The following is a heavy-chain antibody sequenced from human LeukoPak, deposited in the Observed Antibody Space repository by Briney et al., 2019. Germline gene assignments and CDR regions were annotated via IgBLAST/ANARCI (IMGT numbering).Heavy chain of an antibody. Sequence: PGGSLRLSRAASGFTFDDYAMHWVRQAPGKGLEWVSLISWDGGSTYYADSVKGRFTISRDNSKNSLYLQMNSLRAEDTALYYCAKEYSSSSPYFDYWGQGTLVTVSS. CDR3: AKEYSSSSPYFDY. D-gene: IGHD6-6*01. CDR1: GFTFDDYA. V-gene: IGHV3-43D*03. J-gene: IGHJ4*02. CDR2: ISWDGGST.